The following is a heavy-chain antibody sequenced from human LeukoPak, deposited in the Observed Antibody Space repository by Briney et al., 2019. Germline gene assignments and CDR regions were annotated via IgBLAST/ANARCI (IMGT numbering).Heavy chain of an antibody. Sequence: PSETLSLTCAVYGGSFSGYYWSWIRQPPGKGLEWIGEINHSGSTNYNPSLKSRVTISVDTSKNQFSLKLSSVTAADAAVYYCARGPHYDSSGYPRYYGMDVWGQGTTVTVSS. J-gene: IGHJ6*02. CDR3: ARGPHYDSSGYPRYYGMDV. D-gene: IGHD3-22*01. V-gene: IGHV4-34*01. CDR1: GGSFSGYY. CDR2: INHSGST.